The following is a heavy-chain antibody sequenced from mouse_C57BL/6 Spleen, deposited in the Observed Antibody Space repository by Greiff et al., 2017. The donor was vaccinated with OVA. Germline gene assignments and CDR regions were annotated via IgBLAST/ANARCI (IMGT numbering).Heavy chain of an antibody. D-gene: IGHD2-1*01. V-gene: IGHV5-4*01. CDR3: AREGENGNYRAWFAY. CDR1: GFTFSSYA. Sequence: DVMLVESGGGLVKPGGSLKLSCAASGFTFSSYAMSWVRQTPEKRLEWVATISDGGSYTYYPDNVKGRFTISRDNAKNNLYLQMSHLKSEDTAMYYCAREGENGNYRAWFAYWGQGTLVTVSA. J-gene: IGHJ3*01. CDR2: ISDGGSYT.